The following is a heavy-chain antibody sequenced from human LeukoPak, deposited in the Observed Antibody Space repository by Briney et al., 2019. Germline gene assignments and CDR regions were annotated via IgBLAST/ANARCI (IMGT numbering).Heavy chain of an antibody. D-gene: IGHD3-10*01. J-gene: IGHJ4*02. Sequence: GGTLRLSCAASGFTFSSYGMSWVRQAPGKGLEWVSAISGSGGSTYYADSVKGRFTISRDNSKNTLYLQMNSLRAEDTAVYYCARDAGVLLWFGELFSFDYWGQGTLVTVSS. CDR1: GFTFSSYG. V-gene: IGHV3-23*01. CDR2: ISGSGGST. CDR3: ARDAGVLLWFGELFSFDY.